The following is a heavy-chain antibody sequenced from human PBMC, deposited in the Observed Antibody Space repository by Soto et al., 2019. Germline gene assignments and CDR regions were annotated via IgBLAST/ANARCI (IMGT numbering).Heavy chain of an antibody. CDR3: ARLGDSYPFDY. J-gene: IGHJ4*02. D-gene: IGHD2-21*02. CDR1: GFMFSYYA. V-gene: IGHV3-49*03. Sequence: PGGSLRLSCAASGFMFSYYAMQWFRQDPGKGLEWISFIRSRAYGGTTEDAASVKGRFTISRDDSRNIAYLQMNSLKTEDTAVYYCARLGDSYPFDYWGQGTLVTVSS. CDR2: IRSRAYGGTT.